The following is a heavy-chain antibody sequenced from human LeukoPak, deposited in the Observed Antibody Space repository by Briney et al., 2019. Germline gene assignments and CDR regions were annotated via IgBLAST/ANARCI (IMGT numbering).Heavy chain of an antibody. CDR2: IKSKGDGETT. Sequence: GGSLRLSCAASGFIFSDAWMNWVCQAPGQGLEWVGRIKSKGDGETTDYAAPVVGRFTISRDNSKNTLYLQMNSLRAEDTAEYYCAKAGIVVVPATDYWGQGTLVTVSS. V-gene: IGHV3-15*05. J-gene: IGHJ4*02. CDR3: AKAGIVVVPATDY. CDR1: GFIFSDAW. D-gene: IGHD2-2*01.